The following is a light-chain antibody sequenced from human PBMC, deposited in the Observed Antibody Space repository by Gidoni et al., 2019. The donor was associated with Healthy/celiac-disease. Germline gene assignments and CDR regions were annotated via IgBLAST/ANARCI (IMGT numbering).Light chain of an antibody. CDR1: QSVSSY. V-gene: IGKV3-11*01. CDR3: QQRSNWPLFT. CDR2: DAS. J-gene: IGKJ3*01. Sequence: EIVLTQYPATLSLSPGERATRSCRASQSVSSYLAWYQQKPGQAPRLLIYDASNRATGIPARFSGSWSGTDFTLTISSLEPEDFAVYYCQQRSNWPLFTFGPGTKVDIK.